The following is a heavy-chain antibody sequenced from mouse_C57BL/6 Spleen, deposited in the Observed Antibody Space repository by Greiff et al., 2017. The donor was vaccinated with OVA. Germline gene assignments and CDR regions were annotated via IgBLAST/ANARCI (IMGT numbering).Heavy chain of an antibody. D-gene: IGHD2-1*01. V-gene: IGHV1-39*01. Sequence: EVQLQESGPELVKPGASVKISCKASGYSFTDYNMTWVKQSHGKSLEWIGIINPIYGTTNYNQKFKGKATLTVDHSSSTAYMQLNSLTSADCAVYYCATSEGYGNPWCFDVWGKGTTVTVSS. CDR2: INPIYGTT. CDR1: GYSFTDYN. J-gene: IGHJ1*03. CDR3: ATSEGYGNPWCFDV.